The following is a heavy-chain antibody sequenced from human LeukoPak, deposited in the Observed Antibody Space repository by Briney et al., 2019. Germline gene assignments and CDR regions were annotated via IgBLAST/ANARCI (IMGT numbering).Heavy chain of an antibody. CDR3: ARDGYCSSTSCGGVYYYGMDV. CDR1: GFTFSSYA. Sequence: PGGSLRLSCAASGFTFSSYAMHWVRQAPGEGLEWVAVISYDGSNKYYADSVKGRFTISRDNSKNTLYLQMNSLRAEDTAVYYCARDGYCSSTSCGGVYYYGMDVWGKGTTVTVSS. CDR2: ISYDGSNK. D-gene: IGHD2-2*01. J-gene: IGHJ6*04. V-gene: IGHV3-30*04.